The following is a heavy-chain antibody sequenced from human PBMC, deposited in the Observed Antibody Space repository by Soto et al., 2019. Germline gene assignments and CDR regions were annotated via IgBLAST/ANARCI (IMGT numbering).Heavy chain of an antibody. CDR2: IYPGDSVT. V-gene: IGHV5-51*01. CDR1: GYSFTSYW. CDR3: GRQSIAVAGTDWYYGMDV. Sequence: GESLKISCKGSGYSFTSYWIGWVRQMPGKGLEWMGIIYPGDSVTRYSPSFQGQVTISADKAISTAYLQWGSLKASDTAMYYCGRQSIAVAGTDWYYGMDVWGQGKKVTVSS. J-gene: IGHJ6*02. D-gene: IGHD6-19*01.